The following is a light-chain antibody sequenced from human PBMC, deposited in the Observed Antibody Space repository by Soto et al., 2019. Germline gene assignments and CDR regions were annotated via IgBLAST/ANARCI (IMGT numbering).Light chain of an antibody. CDR1: QSVLYSSNNKNH. J-gene: IGKJ2*01. V-gene: IGKV4-1*01. CDR2: WAS. Sequence: DIVMTQSPDSLAVSLGERATINCKSSQSVLYSSNNKNHLAWYQQKPGQPPKLLIYWASTRESGVPDRFSGSGSGTDFTLTISSLHAEDVAVYYCQQYYSTPPYTFGQGTKLEIK. CDR3: QQYYSTPPYT.